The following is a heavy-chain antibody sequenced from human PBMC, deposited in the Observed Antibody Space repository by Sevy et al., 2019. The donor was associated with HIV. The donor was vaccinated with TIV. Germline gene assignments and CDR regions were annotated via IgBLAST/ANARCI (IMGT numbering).Heavy chain of an antibody. CDR3: AKDRPRHGSWELQGAFDI. Sequence: GGSLRLSCAASGFTFSSYAMSWVRQAPGKGLEWVSAISGSGGSTYYADSVKGRFTISRDNSKNTLYLQMNSLRAEDTAVYYCAKDRPRHGSWELQGAFDIWGQGTMVTVSS. D-gene: IGHD1-26*01. V-gene: IGHV3-23*01. J-gene: IGHJ3*02. CDR1: GFTFSSYA. CDR2: ISGSGGST.